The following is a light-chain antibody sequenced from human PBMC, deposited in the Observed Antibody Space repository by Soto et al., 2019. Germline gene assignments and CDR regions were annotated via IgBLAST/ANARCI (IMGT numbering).Light chain of an antibody. CDR1: SSNIGNNY. V-gene: IGLV1-51*01. CDR3: ATWDLTLSAGVL. J-gene: IGLJ2*01. Sequence: QSVLTQPPSASATPGQRVTISCSGSSSNIGNNYIYWYQQLPATAPKLLIYDDHQRPSGIPDRFSASKSGTSATLDITGLQPADEADYYCATWDLTLSAGVLFGGGTKLTVL. CDR2: DDH.